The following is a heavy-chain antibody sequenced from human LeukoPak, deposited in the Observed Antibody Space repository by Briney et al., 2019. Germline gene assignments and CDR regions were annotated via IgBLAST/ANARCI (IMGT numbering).Heavy chain of an antibody. D-gene: IGHD4-23*01. J-gene: IGHJ4*02. V-gene: IGHV4-59*08. CDR3: VRVSGSNPYYFDY. Sequence: SETLSLTCTVSGGSINNYYWSWIRQPPGKGLEWIGSINYSGSTNYNPSLKSRVTISVDTSKNQFSLKLNSVTAADTAVYYCVRVSGSNPYYFDYWGQGTLVTVS. CDR2: INYSGST. CDR1: GGSINNYY.